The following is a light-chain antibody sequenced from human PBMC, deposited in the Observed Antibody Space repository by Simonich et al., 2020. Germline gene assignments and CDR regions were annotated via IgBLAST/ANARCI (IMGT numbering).Light chain of an antibody. CDR2: GAS. Sequence: EIMLTQSPGTLSLSPGERATLSCRASQSVSSSYLAWYQQKPGQAPRLLIYGASSRATGIPDRFSGSGSGTDFNLTISRLEPEDFAVYYCQQYNNWPPFTFGPGTKVDIK. CDR3: QQYNNWPPFT. CDR1: QSVSSSY. V-gene: IGKV3-20*01. J-gene: IGKJ3*01.